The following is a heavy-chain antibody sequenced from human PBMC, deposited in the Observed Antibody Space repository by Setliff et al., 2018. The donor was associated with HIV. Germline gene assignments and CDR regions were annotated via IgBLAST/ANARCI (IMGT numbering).Heavy chain of an antibody. V-gene: IGHV3-30*02. J-gene: IGHJ6*03. CDR1: GFTFSSYG. D-gene: IGHD4-17*01. Sequence: SCAASGFTFSSYGMHWVRQAPGKGLEWVSFIRYDGSNKYYADSMKGRFTISRDNSKNTLYLQLNSLRAEDTAVYYCAKDGYYGGFLFYYYYIDVWGKGTTVTVSS. CDR2: IRYDGSNK. CDR3: AKDGYYGGFLFYYYYIDV.